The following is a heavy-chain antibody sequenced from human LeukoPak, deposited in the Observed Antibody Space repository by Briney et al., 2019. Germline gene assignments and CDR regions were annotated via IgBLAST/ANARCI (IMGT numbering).Heavy chain of an antibody. CDR1: GGSTSRYY. CDR3: ARVRSHYDILTGYSSLDAFDI. Sequence: SETLSLTCTVSGGSTSRYYWNWIRQPPGKGLEWIGYIYYSGTTNYNPSLKSRVTISVDTSKNQFSLKLSSVTAADTALYYCARVRSHYDILTGYSSLDAFDIWGQGTMVTVSS. CDR2: IYYSGTT. V-gene: IGHV4-59*01. J-gene: IGHJ3*02. D-gene: IGHD3-9*01.